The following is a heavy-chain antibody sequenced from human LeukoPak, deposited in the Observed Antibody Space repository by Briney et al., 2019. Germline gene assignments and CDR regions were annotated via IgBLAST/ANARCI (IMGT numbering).Heavy chain of an antibody. V-gene: IGHV4-34*01. J-gene: IGHJ5*02. CDR1: GGSFSGYY. Sequence: SETLSLTCAVYGGSFSGYYWSWIRQPPGKGPERIGEINHSGSTNYNPSLKSRVTISVDTSKNQFSLELSSVAAADTAVYYCARGGAPSYSSSWYVWFDPWGQGTLVTVSS. CDR2: INHSGST. CDR3: ARGGAPSYSSSWYVWFDP. D-gene: IGHD6-13*01.